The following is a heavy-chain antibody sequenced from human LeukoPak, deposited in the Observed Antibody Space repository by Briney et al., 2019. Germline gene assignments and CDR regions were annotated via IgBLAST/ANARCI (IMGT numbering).Heavy chain of an antibody. CDR1: GYTFTSYY. D-gene: IGHD5-18*01. CDR2: INPSGGST. CDR3: ASPSHVTGYSYGDHDY. J-gene: IGHJ4*02. V-gene: IGHV1-46*01. Sequence: ASVKVSCEASGYTFTSYYMHWVRQAPGQGLEWMGIINPSGGSTSYAQKFQGRVTMTRDTSTSTVYMELSSLRSEDTAVYYCASPSHVTGYSYGDHDYWGQGTLVTVSS.